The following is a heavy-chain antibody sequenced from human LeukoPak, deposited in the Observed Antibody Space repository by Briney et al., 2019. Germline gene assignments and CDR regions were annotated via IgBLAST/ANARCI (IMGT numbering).Heavy chain of an antibody. J-gene: IGHJ4*02. D-gene: IGHD3-22*01. V-gene: IGHV3-30*03. CDR1: GFTFRSYG. CDR2: ISYDGGNK. Sequence: GGSLRLSCAASGFTFRSYGMHWVRQAPGKGLEWVTVISYDGGNKYYADSVKGRFTISRDNSKNTLYLQMNSLRADDTAVYYCARDTMIVPKSYFDYWGQGTLVTVSS. CDR3: ARDTMIVPKSYFDY.